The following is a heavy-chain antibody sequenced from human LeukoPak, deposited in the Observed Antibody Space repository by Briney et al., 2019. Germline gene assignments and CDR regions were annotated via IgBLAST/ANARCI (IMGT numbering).Heavy chain of an antibody. CDR1: GGSISSYY. D-gene: IGHD3-9*01. V-gene: IGHV4-34*01. CDR2: INHSGST. J-gene: IGHJ3*02. CDR3: AREITIFGRAFDI. Sequence: SETLSLTCTVSGGSISSYYWSWIRQPAGKGLEWIGEINHSGSTNYNPSLKSRVTISVDTSKNQFSLKLSSVTAADTAVYYCAREITIFGRAFDIWGQGTMVTVSS.